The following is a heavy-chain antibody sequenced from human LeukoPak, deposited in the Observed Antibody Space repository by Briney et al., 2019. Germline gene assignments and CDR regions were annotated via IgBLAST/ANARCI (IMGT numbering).Heavy chain of an antibody. CDR3: ARGRRGYYYRPFDY. J-gene: IGHJ4*02. CDR1: GGSISSGSYY. D-gene: IGHD3-22*01. CDR2: IYTSGST. V-gene: IGHV4-61*02. Sequence: SETLSLTCTVSGGSISSGSYYWSWIRQPAGKGLEWIGRIYTSGSTNYNPSLKSRVTISVDTSKNQFSLKLSSVTATDTAVYYCARGRRGYYYRPFDYWGQGTLVTVSS.